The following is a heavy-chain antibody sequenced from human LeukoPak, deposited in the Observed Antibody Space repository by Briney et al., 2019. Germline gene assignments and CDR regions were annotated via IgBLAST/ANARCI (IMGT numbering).Heavy chain of an antibody. V-gene: IGHV4-59*08. CDR1: GDSFSNYC. Sequence: SETLSLTCTVSGDSFSNYCWSWIRQSPGKGLEWIGYISYSGSTNQNPSLKSRVTISIDTSKNQFSLKLSSVTAADTAVYYCARHRTTGWFLWGQGTLVTVSS. J-gene: IGHJ4*02. CDR3: ARHRTTGWFL. CDR2: ISYSGST. D-gene: IGHD6-19*01.